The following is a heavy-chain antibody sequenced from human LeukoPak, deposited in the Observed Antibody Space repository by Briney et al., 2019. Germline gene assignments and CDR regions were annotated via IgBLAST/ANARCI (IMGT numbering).Heavy chain of an antibody. J-gene: IGHJ4*02. CDR3: ARDISGSYPGPFDH. V-gene: IGHV4-38-2*02. Sequence: SETLSLTCAVSGYSISSGYYWGWIRPPPGKGLEWIGSIYHSGSTYYNPSLKSRVTISVDTSKNQFSLKLSSVTAADTAVYYCARDISGSYPGPFDHWGQGTLVTVSS. CDR2: IYHSGST. CDR1: GYSISSGYY. D-gene: IGHD1-26*01.